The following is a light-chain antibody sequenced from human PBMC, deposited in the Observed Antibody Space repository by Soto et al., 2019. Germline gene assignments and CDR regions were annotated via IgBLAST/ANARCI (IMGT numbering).Light chain of an antibody. V-gene: IGKV3-15*01. CDR2: GAS. J-gene: IGKJ2*01. CDR3: QQYNNWPPYT. Sequence: EIVMTQSPATLSVSPGERATLSCRASQSVSNNLAWYQQKPGQAPRLLIYGASTRATGIPARFNGSGSGTEFTLTISSLQSEDFAVYYCQQYNNWPPYTFGQGTKLEIK. CDR1: QSVSNN.